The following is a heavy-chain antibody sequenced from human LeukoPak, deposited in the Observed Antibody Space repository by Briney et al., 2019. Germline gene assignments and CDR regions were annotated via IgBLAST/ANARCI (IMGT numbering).Heavy chain of an antibody. CDR1: GGSISSYY. D-gene: IGHD2-15*01. J-gene: IGHJ4*02. CDR3: ARHGRNIVVVVAATSTFDY. CDR2: IDTSGNT. Sequence: SETLSLTCTVSGGSISSYYWSWIRQPAGKGLEWIGRIDTSGNTNYKPSLKSRVTMSVDTSKNQFSLKLSSVTAADTAVYYCARHGRNIVVVVAATSTFDYWGQGTLVTVSS. V-gene: IGHV4-4*07.